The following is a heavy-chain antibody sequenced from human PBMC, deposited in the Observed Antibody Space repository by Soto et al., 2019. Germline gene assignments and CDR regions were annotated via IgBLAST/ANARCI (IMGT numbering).Heavy chain of an antibody. D-gene: IGHD3-10*01. CDR2: ITDDGSTT. Sequence: EVHLVESGGGLVQPGGSLRLSCAASGFIFDSYEMNWVRQVPGKGPQWVARITDDGSTTYYAASVEGRFTISRDNAKNALYLQMTSLRADDTAVYYCTRGPRPTSIGTGAFWGQGTLVTVSS. J-gene: IGHJ4*02. V-gene: IGHV3-48*03. CDR1: GFIFDSYE. CDR3: TRGPRPTSIGTGAF.